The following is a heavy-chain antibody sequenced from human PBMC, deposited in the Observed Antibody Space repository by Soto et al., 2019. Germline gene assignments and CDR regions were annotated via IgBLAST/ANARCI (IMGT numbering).Heavy chain of an antibody. V-gene: IGHV1-69*02. CDR2: INPILSMS. CDR3: ASIYGSGYRAFDY. D-gene: IGHD3-10*01. Sequence: QVQLVQSGAEVKKPGSSVRVSCKASGDTFTFYSINWVRQAPGLGLEWMGRINPILSMSNYAQRFQGRVTMTADKSTSTAYTELSSLRSEDTAMYYCASIYGSGYRAFDYWGQGALVTVSS. CDR1: GDTFTFYS. J-gene: IGHJ4*02.